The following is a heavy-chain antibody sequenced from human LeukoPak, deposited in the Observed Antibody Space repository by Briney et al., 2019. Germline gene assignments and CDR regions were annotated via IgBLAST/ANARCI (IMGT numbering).Heavy chain of an antibody. CDR2: VNPNSGDT. CDR1: GYSFNIYE. Sequence: ASVKVSCKPSGYSFNIYEINWVRQAPGQGLEWMGWVNPNSGDTDYAQKFQGRLTMARNTSISTAYMELSGLRLEDTAVYYCSRGPRFDPWGQGTQVTVSS. J-gene: IGHJ5*02. CDR3: SRGPRFDP. V-gene: IGHV1-8*01.